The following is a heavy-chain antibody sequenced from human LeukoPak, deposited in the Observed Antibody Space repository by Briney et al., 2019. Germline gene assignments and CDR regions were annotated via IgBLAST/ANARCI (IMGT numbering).Heavy chain of an antibody. V-gene: IGHV3-23*01. Sequence: GGSLRLSCAASGFTFSSYAMSWVRQAPGKGLEWVSAISGSGGSTYYADSVKGRFTISRDNSKNSLYLQMNSLRAEDTAVYYCAGSWSPYDAFDIWGQGTMVSVSS. CDR3: AGSWSPYDAFDI. CDR1: GFTFSSYA. D-gene: IGHD6-13*01. J-gene: IGHJ3*02. CDR2: ISGSGGST.